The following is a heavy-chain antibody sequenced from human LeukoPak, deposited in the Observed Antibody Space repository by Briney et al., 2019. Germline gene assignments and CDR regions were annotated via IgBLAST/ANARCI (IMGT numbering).Heavy chain of an antibody. CDR2: ISTAYDIT. CDR3: VKEKMPFGSSVMKRSGGAFDI. D-gene: IGHD3-16*01. CDR1: GFTFSSFA. Sequence: PGGSLRLSCAASGFTFSSFAMSWVRQAPGTGMDWVSSISTAYDITYYADFVEGRFTISRDNSKNTLYLQMNSLRAEDTAIYFCVKEKMPFGSSVMKRSGGAFDIWGQGTRVTVS. J-gene: IGHJ3*02. V-gene: IGHV3-23*01.